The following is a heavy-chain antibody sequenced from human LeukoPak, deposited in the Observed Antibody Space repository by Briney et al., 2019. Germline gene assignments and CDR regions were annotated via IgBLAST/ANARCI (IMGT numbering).Heavy chain of an antibody. V-gene: IGHV4-39*07. CDR3: AREVTPFFAGNDAFDI. J-gene: IGHJ3*02. CDR2: IYYSGST. CDR1: GGSISSSSYY. Sequence: SETLSLTCTVSGGSISSSSYYWGWIRQPPGTGLEWIGSIYYSGSTYYNPSLKSRVTISVDTSKNQFSLKLSSVTAADTAVYYCAREVTPFFAGNDAFDIWGQGTMVTVSS. D-gene: IGHD3-3*01.